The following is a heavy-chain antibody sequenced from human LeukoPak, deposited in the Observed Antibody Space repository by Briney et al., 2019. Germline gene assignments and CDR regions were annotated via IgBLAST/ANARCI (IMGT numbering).Heavy chain of an antibody. V-gene: IGHV4-59*01. D-gene: IGHD3-9*01. CDR3: ARASYYDILTGYTPFDY. J-gene: IGHJ4*02. CDR2: IYYSGST. Sequence: SETLSLTCTVSGGSISSYYWNWIRQPPGRGLEWIGYIYYSGSTNYNPSLKSRVTISVDTSKNQFSLKLSSVTAADTAVYYCARASYYDILTGYTPFDYWGQGTLVTVSS. CDR1: GGSISSYY.